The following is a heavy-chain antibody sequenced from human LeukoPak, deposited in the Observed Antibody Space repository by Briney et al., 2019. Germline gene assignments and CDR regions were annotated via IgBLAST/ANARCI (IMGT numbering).Heavy chain of an antibody. J-gene: IGHJ6*03. Sequence: SETLSLTCTVSGGSISSGGYYWSWIRQPPGKGLEWIGYIYHSGSTYYNPSLKSRVTISVDRSKNQFSLKLSSVTAADTAVYYCARAQGQQLALYVDVWGKGTTVTVSS. V-gene: IGHV4-30-2*01. D-gene: IGHD6-13*01. CDR1: GGSISSGGYY. CDR3: ARAQGQQLALYVDV. CDR2: IYHSGST.